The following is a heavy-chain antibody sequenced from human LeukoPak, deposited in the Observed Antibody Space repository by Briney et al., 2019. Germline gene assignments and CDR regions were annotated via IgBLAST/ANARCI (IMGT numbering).Heavy chain of an antibody. V-gene: IGHV4-61*05. Sequence: PSETLSLTCTVSGGSISSSGSYWGWIRQPPGKGLEWIGYIYSSGSTNYNPSLKSRVTISVDTSKNQFSLRLSSVTAADTAVYYCARHRYTSSSSYFDFWGQGTLVTVSS. CDR2: IYSSGST. CDR1: GGSISSSGSY. D-gene: IGHD6-6*01. J-gene: IGHJ4*02. CDR3: ARHRYTSSSSYFDF.